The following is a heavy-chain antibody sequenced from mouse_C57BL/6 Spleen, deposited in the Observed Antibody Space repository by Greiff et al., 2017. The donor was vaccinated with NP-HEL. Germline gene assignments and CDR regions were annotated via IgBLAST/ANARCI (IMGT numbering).Heavy chain of an antibody. Sequence: EVKVEESGAELVRPGASVKLSCTASGFNIKDDYMHWVKQRPEQGLEWIGWIDPENGDTEYASKFQGKATITADTSSNTAYLQLSSLTSEDTAVYYCTARMVTTYYYAMDYWGQGTSVTVSS. CDR2: IDPENGDT. D-gene: IGHD2-2*01. J-gene: IGHJ4*01. CDR3: TARMVTTYYYAMDY. CDR1: GFNIKDDY. V-gene: IGHV14-4*01.